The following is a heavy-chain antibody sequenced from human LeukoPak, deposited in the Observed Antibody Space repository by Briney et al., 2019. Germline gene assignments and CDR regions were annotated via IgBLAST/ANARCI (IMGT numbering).Heavy chain of an antibody. J-gene: IGHJ3*02. CDR3: AREDSRDALDI. D-gene: IGHD3-22*01. Sequence: GGSLRLSCEGSGFTFSSFEMNWVRQAPGKGREWLSYIGSGGRTIYYADPVKGRFTISRDNARNSLYLQMNSLRAEDTVVYHCAREDSRDALDIWGQGTMVTVSS. CDR2: IGSGGRTI. V-gene: IGHV3-48*03. CDR1: GFTFSSFE.